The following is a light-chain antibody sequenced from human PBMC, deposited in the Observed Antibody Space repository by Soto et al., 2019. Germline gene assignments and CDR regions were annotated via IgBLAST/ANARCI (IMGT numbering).Light chain of an antibody. CDR2: DTS. CDR1: QSVSSSY. V-gene: IGKV3-20*01. Sequence: EIVLTQSPGTLSLSPGERATLSCRASQSVSSSYLAWYQQKPGQAPRLLIYDTSSRATGIPDRFSGSGSGPDFTLAISRLEPEDFAVYYCQQGGSSPSFGQGTKVELK. J-gene: IGKJ1*01. CDR3: QQGGSSPS.